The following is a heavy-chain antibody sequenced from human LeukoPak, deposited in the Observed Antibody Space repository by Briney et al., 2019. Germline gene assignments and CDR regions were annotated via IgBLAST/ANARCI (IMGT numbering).Heavy chain of an antibody. Sequence: PGRSLRLSCAASGFTFSSYGMHWFRQAPGKGLEWVAVIWYDGSNKYYADSVKGRFTISRDNSKNTLYLQMNSLRAEDTAVYYCARDSRYYYDSSGPAGYWGQGTLVTVSS. J-gene: IGHJ4*02. CDR1: GFTFSSYG. CDR3: ARDSRYYYDSSGPAGY. CDR2: IWYDGSNK. V-gene: IGHV3-33*01. D-gene: IGHD3-22*01.